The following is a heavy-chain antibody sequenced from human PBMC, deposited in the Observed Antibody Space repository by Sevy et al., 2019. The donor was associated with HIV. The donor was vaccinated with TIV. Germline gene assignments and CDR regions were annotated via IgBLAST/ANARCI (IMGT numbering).Heavy chain of an antibody. J-gene: IGHJ3*02. CDR1: GFTFSNHG. D-gene: IGHD2-8*02. V-gene: IGHV3-30*02. CDR3: AKDRKVLLVVYAIPFDVFDI. Sequence: GGSLRLSCAASGFTFSNHGMHWVRQAPGKGLEWVAFIRYDGSNEYYGDSVKGRFTISRENSKNTLYRQMNSLRPEDTAVYYCAKDRKVLLVVYAIPFDVFDIWGQGTMVTVSS. CDR2: IRYDGSNE.